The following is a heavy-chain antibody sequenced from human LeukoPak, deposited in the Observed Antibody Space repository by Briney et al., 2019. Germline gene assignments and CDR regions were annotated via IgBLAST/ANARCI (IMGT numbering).Heavy chain of an antibody. J-gene: IGHJ4*02. CDR1: GFTFTSSA. CDR2: IVVGSGNT. V-gene: IGHV1-58*02. D-gene: IGHD3-22*01. Sequence: ASVKVSCKASGFTFTSSAMQWVRQARGQRLEWIGWIVVGSGNTNYAQKFQGRVTITRNTSISTAYMELSSLRSEDTAIYYCAREDYYDSGSSDYWGQGTLVTVSS. CDR3: AREDYYDSGSSDY.